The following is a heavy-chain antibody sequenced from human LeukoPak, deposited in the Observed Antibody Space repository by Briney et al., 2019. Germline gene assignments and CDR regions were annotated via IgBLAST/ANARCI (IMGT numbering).Heavy chain of an antibody. Sequence: GGAPRLSRVAPGFTLSSFHLHWGRQSKGKRLGGGSNIWPAGDTYYPGSVKGRFTISRENAENSFYLQMNSLRAGDTAVYYCARGSPSSYSSGWYGDFDFWGQGTLVTVSS. CDR3: ARGSPSSYSSGWYGDFDF. CDR2: IWPAGDT. CDR1: GFTLSSFH. J-gene: IGHJ4*02. V-gene: IGHV3-13*01. D-gene: IGHD6-19*01.